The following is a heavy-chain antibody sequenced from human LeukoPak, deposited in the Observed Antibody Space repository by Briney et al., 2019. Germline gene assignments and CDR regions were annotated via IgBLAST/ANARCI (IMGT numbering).Heavy chain of an antibody. D-gene: IGHD5-18*01. J-gene: IGHJ4*02. CDR1: GFTFSSYA. CDR3: ARGQRGYSCADY. Sequence: GGSLRLSCAASGFTFSSYAMHWVRQAPGKGLEWVAVISYDGSNKYYADSVKGRFTISRDNSKNTLYLQMNSLRAEDTAVYYCARGQRGYSCADYWGQGTLVTVSS. V-gene: IGHV3-30-3*01. CDR2: ISYDGSNK.